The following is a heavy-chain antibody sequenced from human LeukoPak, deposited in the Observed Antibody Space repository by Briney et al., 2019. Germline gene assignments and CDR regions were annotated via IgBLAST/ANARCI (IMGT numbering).Heavy chain of an antibody. CDR1: GFTFSSYG. V-gene: IGHV3-23*01. J-gene: IGHJ6*03. CDR3: AKASGITVAGDSYYYMDA. Sequence: GGSLRLSCAASGFTFSSYGMSWVRQAPGKGLEWVSVITASGGSTYYAVSVKGRFTISRDNSKNTLHLQMNSLRAEDTATYYCAKASGITVAGDSYYYMDAWGKGTTVTISS. CDR2: ITASGGST. D-gene: IGHD6-19*01.